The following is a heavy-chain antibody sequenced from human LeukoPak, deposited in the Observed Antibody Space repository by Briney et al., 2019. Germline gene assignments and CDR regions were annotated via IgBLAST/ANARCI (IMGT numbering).Heavy chain of an antibody. J-gene: IGHJ2*01. V-gene: IGHV4-38-2*01. CDR1: GYSISSDYY. CDR3: ARRSVGSGRWYFDL. D-gene: IGHD3-10*01. Sequence: SETLSLTCAVSGYSISSDYYWGWSRQPPGKGLEWIGSIYHSGSTFYNLSLKSRVTISVDTSKNQFSLKLSSVTAADTAVYYCARRSVGSGRWYFDLWGRGTLVTVSS. CDR2: IYHSGST.